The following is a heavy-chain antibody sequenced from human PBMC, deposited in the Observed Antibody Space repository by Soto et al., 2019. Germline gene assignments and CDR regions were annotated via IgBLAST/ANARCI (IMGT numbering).Heavy chain of an antibody. D-gene: IGHD3-9*01. Sequence: GASVKVSCKASGGTFSSYAISWVRQAPGQGLEWMGGIIPIFGTANYAQKFQGRVTITADESTSTAYMELSSLRSEDTAVYYCARTDYDILTGFFDYWGQGTLVTVSS. V-gene: IGHV1-69*13. CDR3: ARTDYDILTGFFDY. CDR1: GGTFSSYA. CDR2: IIPIFGTA. J-gene: IGHJ4*02.